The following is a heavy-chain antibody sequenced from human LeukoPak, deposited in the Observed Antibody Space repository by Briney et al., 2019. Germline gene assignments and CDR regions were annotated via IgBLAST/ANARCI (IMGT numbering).Heavy chain of an antibody. CDR1: GYSFPIYW. Sequence: GESLKISCKGSGYSFPIYWIAWVRQMPGKGLEWMGIIYPGDSDTRYSPSFHGRITISADKSISTAYLQLSSLKASDTAMYYCARRSTYGSGTNYLFDYWGQGTLVTVSS. J-gene: IGHJ4*02. CDR3: ARRSTYGSGTNYLFDY. V-gene: IGHV5-51*01. D-gene: IGHD3-10*01. CDR2: IYPGDSDT.